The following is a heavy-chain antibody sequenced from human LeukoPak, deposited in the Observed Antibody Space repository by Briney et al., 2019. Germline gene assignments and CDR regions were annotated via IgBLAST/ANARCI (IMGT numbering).Heavy chain of an antibody. J-gene: IGHJ5*02. CDR2: IYTSGST. V-gene: IGHV4-61*02. Sequence: SQTLSLTCTVSGGSISSGSCYWSWIRQPAGKGLEWIGRIYTSGSTNYNPSLKSRVTISLDTSKNQFSLKLSSVTAADTAVYHCARDTQNDYGDLNWFDPWGQGTLVTVSS. CDR3: ARDTQNDYGDLNWFDP. CDR1: GGSISSGSCY. D-gene: IGHD4-17*01.